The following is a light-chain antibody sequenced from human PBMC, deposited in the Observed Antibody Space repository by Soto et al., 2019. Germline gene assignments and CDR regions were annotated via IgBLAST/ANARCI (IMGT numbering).Light chain of an antibody. Sequence: QSVLTQPASVSGSPGQSITISCTGTSSDVGGFNYVSRYQQHPGKAPKLMIYDVTNRPSGVSYRFSGSKSGNTASLTISGLQAEDGADYYCNSYTSSSTYVFGTGTKVTVL. CDR2: DVT. V-gene: IGLV2-14*03. CDR1: SSDVGGFNY. CDR3: NSYTSSSTYV. J-gene: IGLJ1*01.